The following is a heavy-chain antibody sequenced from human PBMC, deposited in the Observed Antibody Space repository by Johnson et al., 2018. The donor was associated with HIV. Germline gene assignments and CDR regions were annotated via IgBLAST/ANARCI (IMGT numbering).Heavy chain of an antibody. Sequence: QVQLVESGGGLVQPGRSLRLSCAASGFTFSSYAMSWVRQAPGKGLEWVAFIHYDGSNKYYADSVKGRFTISRDNSKNTLHLQMNNVRAEDTALYYCAKVREMATNRRAFDIWGQGTMVTVSS. J-gene: IGHJ3*02. CDR2: IHYDGSNK. CDR3: AKVREMATNRRAFDI. D-gene: IGHD5-24*01. CDR1: GFTFSSYA. V-gene: IGHV3-30*02.